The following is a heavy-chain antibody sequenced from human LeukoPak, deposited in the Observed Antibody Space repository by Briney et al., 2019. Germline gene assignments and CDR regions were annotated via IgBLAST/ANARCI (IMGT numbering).Heavy chain of an antibody. CDR3: ARGRFTMVRGVNY. CDR1: GYTFTGYY. Sequence: ASVKVSCKASGYTFTGYYMHWVRQASGQGLEWMGWINPNSGGTNYAQKFQGRVTMTRDTSISTAYMELSRLRSDDTAVYYCARGRFTMVRGVNYWGQGTLVTVSS. V-gene: IGHV1-2*02. CDR2: INPNSGGT. J-gene: IGHJ4*02. D-gene: IGHD3-10*01.